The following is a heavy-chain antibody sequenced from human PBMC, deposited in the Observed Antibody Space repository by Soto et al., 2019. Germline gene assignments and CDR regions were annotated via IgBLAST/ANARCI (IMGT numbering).Heavy chain of an antibody. V-gene: IGHV4-4*02. Sequence: QVQLQESGPGLVKPSGTLSLTCAVSGGSISSSNWWSWVRQPPGKGLEWIGEIYHSGSTNYNPSRKSRVTTSVDKSTNQFSLKLSSVTAADTAVYSCARDFGSGGYGDYWGQGTLVTVSS. CDR2: IYHSGST. J-gene: IGHJ4*02. CDR1: GGSISSSNW. D-gene: IGHD5-12*01. CDR3: ARDFGSGGYGDY.